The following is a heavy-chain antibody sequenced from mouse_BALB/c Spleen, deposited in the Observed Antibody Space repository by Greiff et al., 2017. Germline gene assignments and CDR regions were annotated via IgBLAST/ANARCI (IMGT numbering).Heavy chain of an antibody. D-gene: IGHD1-1*01. CDR2: IWSGGST. V-gene: IGHV2-4-1*01. Sequence: QVQLKESGPGLVQPSQSLSITCTVSGFSLTSYGVHWVRQSPGKGLEWLGVIWSGGSTDYNAAFISRLSISKDNSKSQVFFKMNSLQADDTAIYYCARNGYYYGTPFDYWGQGTTLTVSS. J-gene: IGHJ2*01. CDR1: GFSLTSYG. CDR3: ARNGYYYGTPFDY.